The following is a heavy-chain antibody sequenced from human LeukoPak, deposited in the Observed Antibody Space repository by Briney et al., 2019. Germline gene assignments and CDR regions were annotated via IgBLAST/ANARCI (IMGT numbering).Heavy chain of an antibody. V-gene: IGHV3-21*01. Sequence: PGGSLRLSCAASGFTFSSYSMNWVRQAPGKGLEWVSSISSGSSYIYYADSVKGRFTISRDNAKNSLYLQMNSLRAEDTAVYYCARDSPGIAVAGTTETYYFDYWGQGTLVTVSS. CDR3: ARDSPGIAVAGTTETYYFDY. CDR1: GFTFSSYS. CDR2: ISSGSSYI. J-gene: IGHJ4*02. D-gene: IGHD6-19*01.